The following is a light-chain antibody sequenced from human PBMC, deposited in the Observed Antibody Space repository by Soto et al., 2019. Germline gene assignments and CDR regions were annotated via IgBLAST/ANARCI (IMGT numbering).Light chain of an antibody. V-gene: IGLV2-11*01. Sequence: QSALTQPRSVSGSPGQSVTISCTGTTSDIGSYNYVSWYQQHPGKGPKLIIYDVFKRPLGVPDRFSGSKSGNTASLTISGLQAEDEADFYCCSYAGYYSLIFGGGTKVTVL. CDR1: TSDIGSYNY. J-gene: IGLJ2*01. CDR2: DVF. CDR3: CSYAGYYSLI.